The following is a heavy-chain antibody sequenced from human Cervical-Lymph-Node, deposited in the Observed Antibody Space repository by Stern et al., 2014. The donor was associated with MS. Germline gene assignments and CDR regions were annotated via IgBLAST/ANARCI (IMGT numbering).Heavy chain of an antibody. CDR3: MEVGDAMHV. J-gene: IGHJ6*03. CDR1: GFSLSNSG. CDR2: MSFVGCNK. Sequence: QVQLVESGGGVVQPGRSLTLSCAASGFSLSNSGMHWVRQAPGKGLEWVAVMSFVGCNKKYGDSVKGRFSISRDMANNTLFLQMNSLRPEDTAVYYCMEVGDAMHVWGRGPRSLSP. V-gene: IGHV3-30*18.